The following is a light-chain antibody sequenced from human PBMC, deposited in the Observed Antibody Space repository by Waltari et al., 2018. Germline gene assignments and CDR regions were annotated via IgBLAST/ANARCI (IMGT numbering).Light chain of an antibody. J-gene: IGKJ1*01. CDR3: QQYYSSPPT. V-gene: IGKV4-1*01. CDR1: QSVLYNSNNKTS. CDR2: WAS. Sequence: DIVMTQSPDSLAVSLGERATINCKSSQSVLYNSNNKTSLGWYQQKPGQPPKLLIYWASTRESGVPDRFSGSGSETDFTLTINSLQAEDVAVYYCQQYYSSPPTFGQGTKVEVK.